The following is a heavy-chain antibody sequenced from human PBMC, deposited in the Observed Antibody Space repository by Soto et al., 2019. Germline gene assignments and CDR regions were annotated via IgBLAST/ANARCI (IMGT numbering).Heavy chain of an antibody. D-gene: IGHD2-2*01. CDR3: ARVSLKSTSLFFDY. J-gene: IGHJ4*02. Sequence: GAAVKVSCKASGYTFTSYAMHWVRQAPGQRLEWMGWINAGNGSTKYSQKFQGRVTITRDTSASTAYMELSSLRSEDTAVYYCARVSLKSTSLFFDYWGQGTLVTVSS. CDR1: GYTFTSYA. CDR2: INAGNGST. V-gene: IGHV1-3*01.